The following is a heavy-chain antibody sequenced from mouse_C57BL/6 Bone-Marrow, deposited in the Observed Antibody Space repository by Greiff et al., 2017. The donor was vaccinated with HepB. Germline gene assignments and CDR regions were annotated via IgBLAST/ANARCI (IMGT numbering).Heavy chain of an antibody. CDR2: IYPGDGDT. Sequence: QVQLQQSGPELVKPGASVKISCKASGYAFSSSWMTWVKQRPGKGLEWIGRIYPGDGDTNYNGKFKGKATLTADKSSSTAYMQLSSLTSEDSAVYFCARDDGYYPYFDYWGQGTTLTVSS. V-gene: IGHV1-82*01. CDR3: ARDDGYYPYFDY. D-gene: IGHD2-3*01. J-gene: IGHJ2*01. CDR1: GYAFSSSW.